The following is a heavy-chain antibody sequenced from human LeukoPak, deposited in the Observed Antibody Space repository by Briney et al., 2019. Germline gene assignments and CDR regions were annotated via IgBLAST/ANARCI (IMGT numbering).Heavy chain of an antibody. CDR2: INPNSGGT. CDR3: ARVRDSSSWSFDY. Sequence: ASVKVSFKASGYTFTGYYMHWVRQAPGQGLEWMGWINPNSGGTNYAQKFQGRVTMTRDTSISTAYMELSRLRSDDTAVYYCARVRDSSSWSFDYWGQGTLVTVSS. CDR1: GYTFTGYY. J-gene: IGHJ4*02. D-gene: IGHD6-13*01. V-gene: IGHV1-2*02.